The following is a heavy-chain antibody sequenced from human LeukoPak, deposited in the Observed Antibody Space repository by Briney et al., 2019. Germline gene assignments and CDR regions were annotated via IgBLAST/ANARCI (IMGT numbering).Heavy chain of an antibody. D-gene: IGHD6-13*01. CDR1: GFTFSSYS. CDR3: GRDRPSFIVAAGTSVLYNWFVP. V-gene: IGHV3-33*01. Sequence: GGSLRLSCAASGFTFSSYSMHWVRQAPGKGLEWVAVIWYDGSNKYYADSVKGRFTISRDNSKNTLYLQMNSLRAEDTGVYYYGRDRPSFIVAAGTSVLYNWFVPWGQGTLVSDPS. J-gene: IGHJ5*02. CDR2: IWYDGSNK.